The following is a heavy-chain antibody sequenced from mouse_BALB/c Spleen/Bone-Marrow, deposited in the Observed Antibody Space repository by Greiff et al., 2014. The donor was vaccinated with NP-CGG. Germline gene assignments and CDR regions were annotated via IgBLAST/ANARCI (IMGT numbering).Heavy chain of an antibody. CDR1: GFSLTSYG. D-gene: IGHD2-4*01. CDR3: ARGLQYYAMDY. J-gene: IGHJ4*01. Sequence: QVQLKESGPGLVAPSQSLSITCTVSGFSLTSYGVHWVRQPPGKGLERLGVIWAGGSTNYNSALMSRLSISKDNSKSQVFLKMNSLQTDDTAMYYCARGLQYYAMDYWGQGTSVTVSS. CDR2: IWAGGST. V-gene: IGHV2-9*02.